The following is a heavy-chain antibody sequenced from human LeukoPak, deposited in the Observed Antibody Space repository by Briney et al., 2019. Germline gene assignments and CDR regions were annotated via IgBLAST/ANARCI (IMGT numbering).Heavy chain of an antibody. V-gene: IGHV4-61*01. J-gene: IGHJ4*02. CDR1: GGSVSSGRYY. CDR3: ARAVSSVVVIPF. CDR2: ISYSGST. D-gene: IGHD3-22*01. Sequence: SETLSLTCTVSGGSVSSGRYYWGWIRQPPGKGLEWIGYISYSGSTNYNHSLKSRVTISVDTSKNQFSLKLSSVTAADTAVYYCARAVSSVVVIPFWGQGTLVTVSS.